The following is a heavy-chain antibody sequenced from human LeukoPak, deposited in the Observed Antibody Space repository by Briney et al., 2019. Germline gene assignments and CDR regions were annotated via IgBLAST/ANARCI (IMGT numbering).Heavy chain of an antibody. CDR3: AKDRLGLDSGDAGDY. D-gene: IGHD3-10*01. V-gene: IGHV3-23*01. CDR1: GFTFSSYA. CDR2: ISGSGGST. Sequence: PGGSLRLSCAASGFTFSSYAMSWVRQAPGKGLEWVSAISGSGGSTYYAHSVKGRFTISRDNSKNTLYLQMNSLRAEDTAVYYCAKDRLGLDSGDAGDYWGQGTLVTVSS. J-gene: IGHJ4*02.